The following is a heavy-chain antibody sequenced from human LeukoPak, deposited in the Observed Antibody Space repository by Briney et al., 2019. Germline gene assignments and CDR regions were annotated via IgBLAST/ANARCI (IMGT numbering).Heavy chain of an antibody. Sequence: SETLSLTCAVYGGSFSGYYWSWIRQPPGKGLEWIGEINHSGSTNYNPSLKSRVTISVDTSKNQFSLKLSSVTAADTAVYYCARGRGYYGSRGNWFDPWGQGTLVTVSS. CDR1: GGSFSGYY. V-gene: IGHV4-34*01. D-gene: IGHD3-10*01. J-gene: IGHJ5*02. CDR3: ARGRGYYGSRGNWFDP. CDR2: INHSGST.